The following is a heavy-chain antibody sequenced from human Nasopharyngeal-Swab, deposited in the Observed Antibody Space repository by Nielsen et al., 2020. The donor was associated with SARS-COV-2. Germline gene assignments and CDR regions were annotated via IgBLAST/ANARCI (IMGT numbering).Heavy chain of an antibody. Sequence: GESLKLSCGASGFTFISYTMSWVRQAPGRGLEWVSAITGSGDATNYADSVRGRFTISRDNSKSTLYLQMNSLRAEDTAEYFCAKDGVRLNGIDVWGQGTTVTVSS. J-gene: IGHJ6*02. CDR2: ITGSGDAT. CDR3: AKDGVRLNGIDV. CDR1: GFTFISYT. V-gene: IGHV3-23*01. D-gene: IGHD3-16*01.